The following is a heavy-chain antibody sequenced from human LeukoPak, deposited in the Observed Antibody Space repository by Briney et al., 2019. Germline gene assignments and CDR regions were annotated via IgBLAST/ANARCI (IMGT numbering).Heavy chain of an antibody. Sequence: SVKVSCKASGGTFSSYTISWVRQAPGQGLEWTGRIIPILGIANYAQKFQGRVTITADKSTSTAYMELSSLRSEDTAVYYCARGVRCSGGSCYSRAGSWFDPWGQGTLVTVSS. CDR1: GGTFSSYT. V-gene: IGHV1-69*02. CDR2: IIPILGIA. CDR3: ARGVRCSGGSCYSRAGSWFDP. D-gene: IGHD2-15*01. J-gene: IGHJ5*02.